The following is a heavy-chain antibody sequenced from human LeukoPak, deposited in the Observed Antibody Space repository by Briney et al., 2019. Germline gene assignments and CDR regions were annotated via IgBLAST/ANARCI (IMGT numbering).Heavy chain of an antibody. CDR3: AKGGGAAYYYYYYYMEV. J-gene: IGHJ6*03. CDR1: GFTFSSYG. CDR2: IRYDGSNK. Sequence: PGGSLRLSCAASGFTFSSYGMHWVRQAPGKGLEWVAFIRYDGSNKYYADSVKGRFTISRDNSKNTLYLQMNSLRAEDTAVYYCAKGGGAAYYYYYYYMEVWGKGTTVTISS. V-gene: IGHV3-30*02. D-gene: IGHD1-26*01.